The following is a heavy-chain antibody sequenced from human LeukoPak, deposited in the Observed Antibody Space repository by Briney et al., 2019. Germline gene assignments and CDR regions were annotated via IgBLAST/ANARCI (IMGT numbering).Heavy chain of an antibody. V-gene: IGHV3-33*01. Sequence: GGSLRLSCAASGFIFSNYDMHWVRQAPGKGLEWVAVIWYDGSDKHYADSVQGRFTISRDNSKNSLYLQMNNLRAEDTALYYCARRVQYYFDYWGQGTLVTVSS. CDR1: GFIFSNYD. CDR2: IWYDGSDK. J-gene: IGHJ4*02. CDR3: ARRVQYYFDY.